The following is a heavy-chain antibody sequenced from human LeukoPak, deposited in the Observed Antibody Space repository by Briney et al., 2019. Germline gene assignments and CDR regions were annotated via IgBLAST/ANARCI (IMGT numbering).Heavy chain of an antibody. CDR2: ISGSGGST. D-gene: IGHD3-22*01. V-gene: IGHV3-23*01. CDR1: GFTFSSYA. J-gene: IGHJ3*02. Sequence: GGSLRLSCAASGFTFSSYAMSWVRQAPGKGLEWVSAISGSGGSTYYADSVKGRFTISRDNSKNTLYLQMNSLRAEDTAVYYCAKDRAMIVVDHDAFDIWGQGTMVTVSS. CDR3: AKDRAMIVVDHDAFDI.